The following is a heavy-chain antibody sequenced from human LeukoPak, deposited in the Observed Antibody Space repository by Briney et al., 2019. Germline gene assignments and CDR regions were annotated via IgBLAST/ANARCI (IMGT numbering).Heavy chain of an antibody. J-gene: IGHJ6*02. Sequence: GGSLRLSCAASGFTFSSYSMNWVRQAPGKGLEWVSSISSSSSYIYYADSVKGLFTISRDNAKNSLYLQMNSLRAEDTAVYYCARLYCSGGSCLYYGMDVWGQGTTVTVSS. CDR2: ISSSSSYI. CDR1: GFTFSSYS. CDR3: ARLYCSGGSCLYYGMDV. V-gene: IGHV3-21*01. D-gene: IGHD2-15*01.